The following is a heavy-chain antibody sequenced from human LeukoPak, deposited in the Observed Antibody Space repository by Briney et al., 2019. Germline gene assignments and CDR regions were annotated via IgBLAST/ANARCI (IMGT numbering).Heavy chain of an antibody. CDR3: ARVSPSSGYSSSWYAVGKYYFDY. CDR2: ISSSSNTI. D-gene: IGHD6-13*01. CDR1: GFTFSSYS. V-gene: IGHV3-48*04. Sequence: GGSLRLSCVASGFTFSSYSMNWVRQSPGKGLEWVSYISSSSNTIYYADSVKGRFTISRDNAKNSLYLQMNSLRAEDTAVYYCARVSPSSGYSSSWYAVGKYYFDYWGQGTLVTVSS. J-gene: IGHJ4*02.